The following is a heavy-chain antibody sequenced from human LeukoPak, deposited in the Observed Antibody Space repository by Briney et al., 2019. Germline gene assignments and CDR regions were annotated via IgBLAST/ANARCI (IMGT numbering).Heavy chain of an antibody. CDR1: GFTFSSYG. Sequence: GGSLRLSCAASGFTFSSYGMHWVRQAPGKGLEWVAVISYDGSNKYYADSVKGRFTISRDNSKNTLYLQMNSLRAEDTAVYYCARATPRIQLWYDDYWGQGTLVTVSS. V-gene: IGHV3-30*19. J-gene: IGHJ4*02. D-gene: IGHD5-18*01. CDR2: ISYDGSNK. CDR3: ARATPRIQLWYDDY.